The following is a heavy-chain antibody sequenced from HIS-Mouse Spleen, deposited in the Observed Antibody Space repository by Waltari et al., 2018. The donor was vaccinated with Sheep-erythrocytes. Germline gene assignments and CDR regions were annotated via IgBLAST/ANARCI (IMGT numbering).Heavy chain of an antibody. CDR2: ISSSSYI. Sequence: EVQLVESGGGLVKPGGSLRLSCAASGFTFSSYSMNWVRQAPGKGLEWVSSISSSSYINYADSVKGRFTISRDNAKNSLYLQMNSLRAEDTAVYYCARDTGTDAFDIWGQGTMVTVSS. CDR1: GFTFSSYS. CDR3: ARDTGTDAFDI. J-gene: IGHJ3*02. D-gene: IGHD1-1*01. V-gene: IGHV3-21*01.